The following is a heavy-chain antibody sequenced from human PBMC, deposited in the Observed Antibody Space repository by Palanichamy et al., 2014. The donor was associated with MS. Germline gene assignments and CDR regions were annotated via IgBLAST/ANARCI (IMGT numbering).Heavy chain of an antibody. D-gene: IGHD2-2*01. CDR1: GFSLTTRGVG. CDR2: VYWDDDE. Sequence: QITLKESGPTVVAPTQTLTLTCTFSGFSLTTRGVGVGWIRQPPGKALEWLALVYWDDDERYRPSLKRRLSITKDISKNQVVLTLTNVDSADSGRYFCTHRDSSRQMYGVDVWGQGTTVSV. J-gene: IGHJ6*02. CDR3: THRDSSRQMYGVDV. V-gene: IGHV2-5*02.